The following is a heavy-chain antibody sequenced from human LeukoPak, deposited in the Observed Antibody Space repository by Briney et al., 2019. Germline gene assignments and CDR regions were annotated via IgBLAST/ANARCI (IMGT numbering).Heavy chain of an antibody. CDR2: IYPGDSDT. Sequence: RGESLKISCKGSGYSFTNYWIAWVRQMPGKGLEWMGIIYPGDSDTRYSPSFRGQVTISADKSISTAYLQWSSLKASDTAMYYCASSRSGWSFDYWGQGTLVTVSS. J-gene: IGHJ4*02. CDR1: GYSFTNYW. V-gene: IGHV5-51*01. D-gene: IGHD6-19*01. CDR3: ASSRSGWSFDY.